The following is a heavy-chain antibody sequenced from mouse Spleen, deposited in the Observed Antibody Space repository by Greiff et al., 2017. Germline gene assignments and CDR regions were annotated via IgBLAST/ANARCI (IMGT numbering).Heavy chain of an antibody. V-gene: IGHV2-6-1*01. J-gene: IGHJ4*01. D-gene: IGHD3-1*01. Sequence: VQVVESGPGLVAPSQSLSITCTISGFSLTSYGVHWVRQPPGKGLEWLVVIWSDGSTTYNSALKSRLSISKDNSKSQVFLKMNSLQTDDTAMYYCARQQLGPFYAMDYWGQGTSVTVSS. CDR2: IWSDGST. CDR3: ARQQLGPFYAMDY. CDR1: GFSLTSYG.